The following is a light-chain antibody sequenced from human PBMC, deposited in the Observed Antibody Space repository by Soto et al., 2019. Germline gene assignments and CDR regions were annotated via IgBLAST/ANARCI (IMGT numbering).Light chain of an antibody. CDR2: EVS. CDR3: SSYTSSSTWL. V-gene: IGLV2-14*03. J-gene: IGLJ3*02. CDR1: SSDVGAYNY. Sequence: QSALTQPASVSGSPGQAITISCTGTSSDVGAYNYFSWYQQNPGKAPKLMIYEVSNRPSGVSNRFSGSKSANTASLTISGLQAGDEADYYCSSYTSSSTWLFGGGTKLTVL.